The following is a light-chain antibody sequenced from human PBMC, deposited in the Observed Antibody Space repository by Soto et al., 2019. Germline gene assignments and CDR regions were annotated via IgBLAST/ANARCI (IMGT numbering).Light chain of an antibody. CDR3: QQYNNWPPMST. CDR2: GAS. Sequence: IVLTQSPGTLSLSPGERATLSCRASQSVSSTYLAWYQQKPGQAPRLLIYGASSRATGIPDRFSGSGSGTDFTLTINRLEPEDFVIYYCQQYNNWPPMSTFGQGTKLELK. V-gene: IGKV3-20*01. J-gene: IGKJ2*01. CDR1: QSVSSTY.